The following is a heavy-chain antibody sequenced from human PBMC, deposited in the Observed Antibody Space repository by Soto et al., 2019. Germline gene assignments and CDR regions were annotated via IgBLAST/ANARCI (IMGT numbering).Heavy chain of an antibody. Sequence: GESLKISCQGSGYSFTTYWIGWVRQLPGKGLEWMGIIYPGDSDTRYSPSFQGQVTISADKSITTTYLRWTSLKASDTAIYYCAASIFYYGMDVWGQGTTVTVSS. V-gene: IGHV5-51*01. CDR2: IYPGDSDT. CDR1: GYSFTTYW. CDR3: AASIFYYGMDV. J-gene: IGHJ6*02.